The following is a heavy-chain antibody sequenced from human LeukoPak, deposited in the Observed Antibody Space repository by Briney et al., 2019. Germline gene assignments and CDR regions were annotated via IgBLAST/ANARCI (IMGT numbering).Heavy chain of an antibody. V-gene: IGHV1-2*02. CDR2: INPDSGGT. Sequence: ASVKVSCKASGYTFTGYYMHWVRQAPGQGLEWMGWINPDSGGTNYAQKFQGRVTMTRDTSISTAYMELSRLRSDDTAVYYCARVVSVDTVATSHFDYWGQGTLVTVSS. CDR1: GYTFTGYY. D-gene: IGHD5-12*01. J-gene: IGHJ4*02. CDR3: ARVVSVDTVATSHFDY.